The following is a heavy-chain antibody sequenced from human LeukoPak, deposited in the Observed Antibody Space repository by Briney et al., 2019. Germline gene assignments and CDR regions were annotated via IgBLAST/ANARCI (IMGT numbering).Heavy chain of an antibody. J-gene: IGHJ5*02. CDR3: ARQGHNWNDGGVNWFDP. V-gene: IGHV4-39*01. Sequence: SETLSLTCTVSGGSTSSSGYYWGWIRQPPGRGLEWIGSIYYFGSTYYNPSLKSRVTISVDTSKNQLSLKLNSVTAADTAVYYCARQGHNWNDGGVNWFDPWGQGALVTVSS. CDR1: GGSTSSSGYY. CDR2: IYYFGST. D-gene: IGHD1-20*01.